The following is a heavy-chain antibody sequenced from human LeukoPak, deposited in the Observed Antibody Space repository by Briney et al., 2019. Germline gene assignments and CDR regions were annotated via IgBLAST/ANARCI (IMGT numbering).Heavy chain of an antibody. Sequence: GESLKISCKGSGYSFTSYWISWVRQMPGKGLEWMGRIEPSDSYTNYSPSFQGHVTISADKSISTAYLQWSSLKASDTAMYYCAIAEGYDILTGYPSLFDYWGQGTLVTVSS. V-gene: IGHV5-10-1*01. CDR3: AIAEGYDILTGYPSLFDY. CDR2: IEPSDSYT. J-gene: IGHJ4*02. CDR1: GYSFTSYW. D-gene: IGHD3-9*01.